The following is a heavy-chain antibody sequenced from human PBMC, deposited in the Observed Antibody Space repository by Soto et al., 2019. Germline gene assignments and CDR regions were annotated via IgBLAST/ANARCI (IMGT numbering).Heavy chain of an antibody. D-gene: IGHD4-4*01. J-gene: IGHJ6*03. Sequence: QVQLVESGGGVVRPGRSLRLSCAASGFTFSSYGMHCVRQAPGKGLEWVAVVWYDGNNKYYTDSVKGRFTISRDNSKNTLYLQMNRLRAEDTAVYYCARRSTVENYFYYYMDVWGKGTTVTVSS. V-gene: IGHV3-33*01. CDR1: GFTFSSYG. CDR3: ARRSTVENYFYYYMDV. CDR2: VWYDGNNK.